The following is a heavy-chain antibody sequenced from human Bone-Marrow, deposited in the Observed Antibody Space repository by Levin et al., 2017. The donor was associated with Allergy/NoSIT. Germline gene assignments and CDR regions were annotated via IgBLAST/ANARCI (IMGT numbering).Heavy chain of an antibody. CDR2: IYFNGVS. V-gene: IGHV4-39*01. J-gene: IGHJ4*02. CDR3: ARHGEFNWNFVGYFHS. Sequence: PGGSLRLSCAVSGGSISDTTYYWGWIRQPPGKGLEWIGSIYFNGVSYYNPSLKSRVTISLDTSKNQFSLRLSSVTAADTAVYFCARHGEFNWNFVGYFHSWGQGTLVTVSS. D-gene: IGHD1-7*01. CDR1: GGSISDTTYY.